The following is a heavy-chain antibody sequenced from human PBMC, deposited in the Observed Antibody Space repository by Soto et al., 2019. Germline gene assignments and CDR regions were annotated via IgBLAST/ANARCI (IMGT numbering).Heavy chain of an antibody. CDR1: GFTFSSYG. D-gene: IGHD4-17*01. V-gene: IGHV3-30*18. J-gene: IGHJ4*02. Sequence: QVQLVESGGGVAQPGRSLRLSCVASGFTFSSYGMQWVRQAPGKGLEWVAVISFDGDKKYYADSVKGRFTISRDNSKNTLYLQMNGLRGEDTAVYYCAKDGVTTVTTGEFGYWGQGTLVTVSS. CDR3: AKDGVTTVTTGEFGY. CDR2: ISFDGDKK.